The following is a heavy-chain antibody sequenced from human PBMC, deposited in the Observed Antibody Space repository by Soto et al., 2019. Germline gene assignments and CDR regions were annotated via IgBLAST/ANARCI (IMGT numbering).Heavy chain of an antibody. CDR1: GFTFTSSA. D-gene: IGHD4-17*01. CDR3: AAERTVTTGMDV. J-gene: IGHJ6*02. Sequence: QMQLVQSGPEVKKPGTSVKVSCKASGFTFTSSAMQWVRQARGQRLEWIGWIVVGSGNTNYAQKFQERVTITRDMSTSTSYMELSSRRSEDTAVYDCAAERTVTTGMDVWGQGTTVTVSS. V-gene: IGHV1-58*02. CDR2: IVVGSGNT.